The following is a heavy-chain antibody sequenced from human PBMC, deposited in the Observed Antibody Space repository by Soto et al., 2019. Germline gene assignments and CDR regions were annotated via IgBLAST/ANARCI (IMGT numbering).Heavy chain of an antibody. Sequence: QVQLLESGPGLVKPSQTLSLTCSVSGDSISTVDYFWAWVRQPPGQALEYIGYIYKSATTYYNPSFESRVAISLDTSKSQFSLNVTSLTAADPAVYFCARGLYCLTGRCFPNWFDSWGQGTLVTVSS. V-gene: IGHV4-30-4*01. J-gene: IGHJ5*01. CDR1: GDSISTVDYF. CDR3: ARGLYCLTGRCFPNWFDS. D-gene: IGHD7-27*01. CDR2: IYKSATT.